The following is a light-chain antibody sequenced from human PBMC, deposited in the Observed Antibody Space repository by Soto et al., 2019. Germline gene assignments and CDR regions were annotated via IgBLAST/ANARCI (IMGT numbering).Light chain of an antibody. CDR2: RNN. Sequence: QAVVTQPPSASGTPGQRVTISCSGGTSSIGRNYVYWYQQLPGTAPKLVIYRNNQRPSGVPDRFSGSKSGTSASLAIRGLRSDDEADYYCAAWDDSLSGLYVFGTGTKLTVL. V-gene: IGLV1-47*01. CDR1: TSSIGRNY. CDR3: AAWDDSLSGLYV. J-gene: IGLJ1*01.